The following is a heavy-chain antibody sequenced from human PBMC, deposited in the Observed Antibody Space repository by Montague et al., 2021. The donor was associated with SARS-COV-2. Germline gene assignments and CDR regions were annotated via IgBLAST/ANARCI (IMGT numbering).Heavy chain of an antibody. D-gene: IGHD6-6*01. V-gene: IGHV4-59*10. CDR2: VTTSGTT. CDR1: GGSFTGYS. CDR3: ARTPTRPLSLDA. J-gene: IGHJ5*02. Sequence: SETLSLTCAVYGGSFTGYSWSWVRQPAGKGLEWIGGVTTSGTTNXXPSLRSRVTMSVDTSKNQFSLNLNSVTAADTAIYYCARTPTRPLSLDAWGQGTLVTVSS.